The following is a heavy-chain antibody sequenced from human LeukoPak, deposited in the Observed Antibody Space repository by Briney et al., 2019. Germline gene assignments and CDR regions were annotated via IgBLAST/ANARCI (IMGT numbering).Heavy chain of an antibody. D-gene: IGHD3-3*01. CDR1: GYTFTSYA. CDR2: ISAYNGNT. Sequence: ASVTVSCKASGYTFTSYAMNWVRQAPGQGLEWMGWISAYNGNTNYAQKLQGRVTMTTDTSTSTAYMELRSLRSDDTAVYYCARDQNVLRFLEWLSHDYGMDVWGQGTTVTVSS. CDR3: ARDQNVLRFLEWLSHDYGMDV. J-gene: IGHJ6*02. V-gene: IGHV1-18*01.